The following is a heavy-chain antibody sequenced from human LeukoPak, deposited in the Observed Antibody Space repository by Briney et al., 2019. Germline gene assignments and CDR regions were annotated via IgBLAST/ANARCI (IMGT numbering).Heavy chain of an antibody. D-gene: IGHD6-6*01. CDR2: INPNSGGT. Sequence: ASVKVSCKASGYTFTSRSIHWVRQAPGQGLEWMGRINPNSGGTNNAQKFQGRVTLTRDTSISTAYMELSRLRFDDTAVYYCARGSSYSSSSVSPWGQGTLITVSS. CDR3: ARGSSYSSSSVSP. V-gene: IGHV1-2*06. CDR1: GYTFTSRS. J-gene: IGHJ5*02.